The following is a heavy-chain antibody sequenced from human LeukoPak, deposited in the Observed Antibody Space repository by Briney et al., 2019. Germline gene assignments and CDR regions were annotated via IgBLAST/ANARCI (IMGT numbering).Heavy chain of an antibody. J-gene: IGHJ4*02. CDR3: ASDRDYSNTERGFDY. D-gene: IGHD4-11*01. CDR2: INPNSGET. CDR1: GYTFTDYY. V-gene: IGHV1-2*02. Sequence: ASVKVSCKTSGYTFTDYYIHWVRQAPGQGLEWMGWINPNSGETNSAQKFRGRVTMTGDTSISTAYMELRRVTSDDTAVYYCASDRDYSNTERGFDYWGPGTLVTVSS.